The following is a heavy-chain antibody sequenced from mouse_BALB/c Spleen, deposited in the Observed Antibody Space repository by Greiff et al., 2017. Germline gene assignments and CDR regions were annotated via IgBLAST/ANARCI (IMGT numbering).Heavy chain of an antibody. CDR3: TRENWYGDY. Sequence: QVHVKQPGAELVKPGASVKLSCKASGYTFTSYYMYWVKQRPGQGLEWIGGINPSNGGTNFNEKFKSKATLTVDKSSSTAYMQLSSLTSEDSAVYYCTRENWYGDYWGQGTTLTVSS. J-gene: IGHJ2*01. CDR2: INPSNGGT. V-gene: IGHV1S81*02. D-gene: IGHD2-10*02. CDR1: GYTFTSYY.